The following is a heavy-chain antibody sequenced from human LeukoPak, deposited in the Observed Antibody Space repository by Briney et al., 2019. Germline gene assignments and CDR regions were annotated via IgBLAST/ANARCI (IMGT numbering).Heavy chain of an antibody. D-gene: IGHD4-11*01. V-gene: IGHV4-31*03. CDR2: IYYSGST. CDR3: ASRNDYSNYSSYY. CDR1: GGSISSGGYY. Sequence: SETLSLTCTVSGGSISSGGYYWSWIRQHPGKGLEWIGYIYYSGSTNYNPSLKSRVTISVDTSKNQFSLKLSSVTAADTAVYYCASRNDYSNYSSYYWGQGTLVTVSS. J-gene: IGHJ4*02.